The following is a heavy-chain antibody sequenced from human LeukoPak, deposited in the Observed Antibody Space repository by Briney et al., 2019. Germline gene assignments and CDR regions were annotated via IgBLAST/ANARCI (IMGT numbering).Heavy chain of an antibody. CDR1: GYTFTGYS. CDR3: ATVTRYHSDGYTSRGYNDY. Sequence: GASVKVSCKASGYTFTGYSMRWVRQAPGQGLEWMGLIRPNSGTTNYAQRFQGRVTMTRDTSISTAYMELSSLRSDDTAVYYCATVTRYHSDGYTSRGYNDYWGQGTLVTVSS. J-gene: IGHJ4*02. V-gene: IGHV1-2*02. D-gene: IGHD5-24*01. CDR2: IRPNSGTT.